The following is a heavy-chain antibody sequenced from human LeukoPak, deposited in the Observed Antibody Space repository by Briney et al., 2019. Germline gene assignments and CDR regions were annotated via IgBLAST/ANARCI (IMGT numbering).Heavy chain of an antibody. D-gene: IGHD1-26*01. CDR3: ARVGGATAVTMYFEY. CDR2: MTTSGNTI. CDR1: GSTLSGYS. V-gene: IGHV3-48*02. Sequence: GGSLRLSCVVSGSTLSGYSMIWVRQAPGKGLEWLSFMTTSGNTIFYAESVKDRFTISRDNAKKSLYLQMNSLRDEDTTVYYCARVGGATAVTMYFEYWGQGTLVTVSS. J-gene: IGHJ4*02.